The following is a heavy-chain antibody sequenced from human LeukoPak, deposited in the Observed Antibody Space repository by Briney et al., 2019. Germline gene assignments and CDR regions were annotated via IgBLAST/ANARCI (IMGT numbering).Heavy chain of an antibody. Sequence: GGSLRLSCAASGFTFSSHSMNWVRQAPGKGLEWVSYISSDSSTIYYADSVKGRFTISRDNAKNSLYLQMNSLRAEDTAVYYCARGPRWELLRCFDYWGQGTLVTVSS. CDR2: ISSDSSTI. J-gene: IGHJ4*02. CDR1: GFTFSSHS. CDR3: ARGPRWELLRCFDY. D-gene: IGHD1-26*01. V-gene: IGHV3-48*04.